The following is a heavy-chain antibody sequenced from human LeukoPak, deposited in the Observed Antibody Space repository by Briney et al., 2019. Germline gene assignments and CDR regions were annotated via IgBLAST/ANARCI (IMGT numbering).Heavy chain of an antibody. CDR2: IRYDGSNR. J-gene: IGHJ3*02. D-gene: IGHD2-2*02. CDR1: GFTFSSYG. Sequence: GGSLRLSCAASGFTFSSYGMHWVRQAPGKGLEWVAFIRYDGSNRYYADSVKGRFTISRDNSKNTLYLQMNSLRAEDTAVYYCARDQLGWGHCSSTSCYTGAFDIWGQGTMVTVSS. CDR3: ARDQLGWGHCSSTSCYTGAFDI. V-gene: IGHV3-30*02.